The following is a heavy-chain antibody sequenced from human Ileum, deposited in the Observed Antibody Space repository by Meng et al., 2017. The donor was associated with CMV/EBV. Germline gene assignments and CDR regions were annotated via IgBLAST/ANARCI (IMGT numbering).Heavy chain of an antibody. Sequence: GESLKISCVGSGFTLSVHYMHWVRQIPGKGLVWVANTSLDGSWMDYVDSVKGRFTVSRDNAKNTVFLQMGSLRADDTAVYYCARGTTAWKGVDYWGPGTSVTVSS. J-gene: IGHJ4*02. CDR2: TSLDGSWM. V-gene: IGHV3-74*01. CDR1: GFTLSVHY. CDR3: ARGTTAWKGVDY. D-gene: IGHD1-1*01.